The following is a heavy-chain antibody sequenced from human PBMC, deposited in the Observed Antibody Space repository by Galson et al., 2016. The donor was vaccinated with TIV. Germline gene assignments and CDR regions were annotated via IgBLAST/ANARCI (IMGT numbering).Heavy chain of an antibody. CDR3: ARGVSSGSAWLDP. V-gene: IGHV5-10-1*01. CDR2: IDPTDSYT. J-gene: IGHJ5*02. D-gene: IGHD3-10*01. Sequence: QSGAEVKKPGESLRISCKGSGYRFTSYWINWVRQMPGKGLEWMGRIDPTDSYTYYSPSFQGHVTISADKSSTTAYLQWSSLKASDTAMYYCARGVSSGSAWLDPWGPGTPVTVSS. CDR1: GYRFTSYW.